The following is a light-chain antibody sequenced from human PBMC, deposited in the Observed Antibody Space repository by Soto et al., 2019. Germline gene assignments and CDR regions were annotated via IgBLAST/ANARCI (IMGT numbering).Light chain of an antibody. V-gene: IGLV2-14*01. Sequence: QSALTQPASVSESPGQTITISCTGTSSAVGGYNSVSWYQQHPGKAPTLLIYEVSNRPSGVSNRFSGSKSGNTASLTISGLQAEDEADYYCSSYTSSSTRYYVFGTGTKVTVL. CDR2: EVS. J-gene: IGLJ1*01. CDR1: SSAVGGYNS. CDR3: SSYTSSSTRYYV.